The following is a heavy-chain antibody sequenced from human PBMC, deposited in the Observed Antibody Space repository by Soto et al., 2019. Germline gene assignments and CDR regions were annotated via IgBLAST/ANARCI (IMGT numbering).Heavy chain of an antibody. CDR2: INHSGST. D-gene: IGHD3-10*01. V-gene: IGHV4-34*01. CDR1: GGSFSGYY. CDR3: ARSGRRLVPYYYGMDV. Sequence: SETLSLTCAVYGGSFSGYYWSWIRQPPGKGLEWIGEINHSGSTNYNPSLKSRVTISVDTSKNQFSLKLSSVTAADTAVYYCARSGRRLVPYYYGMDVWGQGTTVTVS. J-gene: IGHJ6*02.